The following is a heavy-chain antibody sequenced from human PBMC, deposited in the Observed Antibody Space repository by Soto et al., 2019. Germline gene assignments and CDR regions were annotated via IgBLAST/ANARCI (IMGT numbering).Heavy chain of an antibody. CDR3: ARDQVVIAAPNYYDGMDV. J-gene: IGHJ6*02. CDR2: ISSSSSYI. Sequence: EVQLVESGGGLVKPGGSLRLSCAASGFTFSSYSMNWVRQAPGKGLEWVSSISSSSSYIYYADSVKGRFTISRDNAKNSLYLQMNSLRAEDTAVYYCARDQVVIAAPNYYDGMDVWGQGTTVTVSS. CDR1: GFTFSSYS. D-gene: IGHD6-25*01. V-gene: IGHV3-21*01.